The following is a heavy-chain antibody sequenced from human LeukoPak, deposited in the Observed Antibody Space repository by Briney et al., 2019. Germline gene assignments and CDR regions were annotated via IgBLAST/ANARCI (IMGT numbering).Heavy chain of an antibody. Sequence: PSGGSLRLSCAASGFTFSIYAMSWVRQAPGRGLEWVSTIIGSGEISYYADSVKGRFTISRDNSKNTLFLQMNSLRVEDTAVYYCASPQGPFIRNNRGQGTLVTVSS. CDR2: IIGSGEIS. CDR3: ASPQGPFIRNN. CDR1: GFTFSIYA. V-gene: IGHV3-23*01. D-gene: IGHD1/OR15-1a*01. J-gene: IGHJ4*02.